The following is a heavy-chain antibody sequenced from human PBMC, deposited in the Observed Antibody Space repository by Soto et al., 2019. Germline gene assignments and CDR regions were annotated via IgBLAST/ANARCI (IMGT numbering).Heavy chain of an antibody. J-gene: IGHJ5*02. CDR1: GFTFSSYA. CDR2: ISGSGGST. Sequence: PGGSLRLSCAASGFTFSSYAMSWVRQAPGKGLEWVSAISGSGGSTYYADSVKGRFTISRDNSKNTLYLQMNSLRAEDTAVYYCAKERYNWNYGPQNWLDPWGQGTLVTVSS. V-gene: IGHV3-23*01. CDR3: AKERYNWNYGPQNWLDP. D-gene: IGHD1-7*01.